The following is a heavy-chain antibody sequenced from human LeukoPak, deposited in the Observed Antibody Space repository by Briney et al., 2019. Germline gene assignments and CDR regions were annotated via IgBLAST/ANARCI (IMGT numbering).Heavy chain of an antibody. D-gene: IGHD5-12*01. CDR3: ARGRSGSWTLGY. CDR2: INHSGST. CDR1: GGSFSGYY. J-gene: IGHJ4*02. Sequence: PSEALSLTCAVYGGSFSGYYWSWIRQPPGKGLEWIGEINHSGSTNYNPSLKSRVTISVETSKDQFSLKLSFVTAADTAVYYCARGRSGSWTLGYWGQGTLVTVSS. V-gene: IGHV4-34*01.